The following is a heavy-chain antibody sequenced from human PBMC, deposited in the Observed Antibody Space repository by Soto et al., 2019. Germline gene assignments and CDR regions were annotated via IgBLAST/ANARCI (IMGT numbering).Heavy chain of an antibody. CDR3: ARVVPAAILSYYYYGMDV. J-gene: IGHJ6*02. V-gene: IGHV1-18*04. D-gene: IGHD2-2*02. CDR1: GYTFTSYG. CDR2: ISAYNGNT. Sequence: QIQLVQSGAEVKKPGASVKVSCKASGYTFTSYGISWVRQAPGQGLEWMGWISAYNGNTNYAQKLQGRVTMTTDTATSTAYMELRSLRSDDTAVYYCARVVPAAILSYYYYGMDVWGQGTTVTVSS.